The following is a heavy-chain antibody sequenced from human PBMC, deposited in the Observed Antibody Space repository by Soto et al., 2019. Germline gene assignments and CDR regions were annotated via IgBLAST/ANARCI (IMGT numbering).Heavy chain of an antibody. V-gene: IGHV1-2*02. CDR3: STYYYDSSGYYSSYYFDY. J-gene: IGHJ4*02. CDR1: GYTFTGYY. D-gene: IGHD3-22*01. Sequence: GASVKVSCKASGYTFTGYYMHWVRQAPGQGLEWMGWINPNSGGTNYAQKFQGRVTMTRDTSISTAYMELSRLRSDDTAVYYCSTYYYDSSGYYSSYYFDYWGQGTLVTVSS. CDR2: INPNSGGT.